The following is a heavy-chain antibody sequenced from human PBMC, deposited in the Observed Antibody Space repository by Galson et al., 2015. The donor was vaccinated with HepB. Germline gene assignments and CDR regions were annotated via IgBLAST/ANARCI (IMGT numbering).Heavy chain of an antibody. V-gene: IGHV3-23*01. CDR2: IIGSGGTT. Sequence: SLRLSCAASGITFSSYAMSWVRQAPGKGLEWVSGIIGSGGTTYYADSVKGRFTISRDNSKSTLFLQMTSVRAGDTAVYYCAKRRGRMFQFSNHYSYYPMDVWGQGTTVTVSS. CDR3: AKRRGRMFQFSNHYSYYPMDV. D-gene: IGHD3-10*02. CDR1: GITFSSYA. J-gene: IGHJ6*02.